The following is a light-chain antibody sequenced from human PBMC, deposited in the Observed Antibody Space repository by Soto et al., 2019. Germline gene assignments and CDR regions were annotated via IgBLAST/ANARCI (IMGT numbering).Light chain of an antibody. J-gene: IGLJ3*02. CDR1: SSNVGSYKL. CDR2: EVN. V-gene: IGLV2-14*02. CDR3: QSYDSSLSRRWV. Sequence: QSALTQPASVSGSPGQSITISCTGTSSNVGSYKLVSWYQQHPGKAPKLMIFEVNKRPSGVSNRFSVSKSGASASLAITGLQAEDEADYYCQSYDSSLSRRWVFGGGTKLTVL.